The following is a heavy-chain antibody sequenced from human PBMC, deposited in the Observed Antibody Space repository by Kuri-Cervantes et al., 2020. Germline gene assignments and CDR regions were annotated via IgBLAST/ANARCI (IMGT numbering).Heavy chain of an antibody. CDR1: GYTFSSYG. V-gene: IGHV1-69*05. CDR2: IIPIFGTA. J-gene: IGHJ6*03. CDR3: ARDRADTIFRPGYYYYYMDV. Sequence: SVKVSCKASGYTFSSYGISWVRQAPGQGLEWMGGIIPIFGTASYAQKFQGRVTITTDGSTSTAYMELSSLRSEDTAVYYCARDRADTIFRPGYYYYYMDVWGKGTTVTVSS. D-gene: IGHD3-9*01.